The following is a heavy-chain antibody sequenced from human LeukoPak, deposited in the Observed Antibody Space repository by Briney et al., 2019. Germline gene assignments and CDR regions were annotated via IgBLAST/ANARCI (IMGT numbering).Heavy chain of an antibody. CDR2: INHSGST. V-gene: IGHV4-34*01. CDR1: GGSFSGYY. Sequence: PSETLSLTCAVYGGSFSGYYWSWIRQPPGKGLEWIGEINHSGSTNYNPFLKSRVTIPVDTSKNQFSLKLSSVTAADTAVYYCARGRGPRCSSTSCYTGSRVIYFDLWGRGTLVTVSS. J-gene: IGHJ2*01. D-gene: IGHD2-2*02. CDR3: ARGRGPRCSSTSCYTGSRVIYFDL.